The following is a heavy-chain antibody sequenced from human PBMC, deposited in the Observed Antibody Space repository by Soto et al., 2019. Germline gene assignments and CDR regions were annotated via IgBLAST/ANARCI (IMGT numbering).Heavy chain of an antibody. CDR1: GGTFNTYT. V-gene: IGHV1-69*02. CDR2: VNPIVGMS. CDR3: ATSYGSGSTHFDS. Sequence: QVQLVQSGAEVKKPGSSVKVSCTASGGTFNTYTINWVRQAPGQRPEWVGRVNPIVGMSSSASKFQGRVTLTADKSTRKAYMDLTGLKSEDTAVYYCATSYGSGSTHFDSGGQGTLVTVSS. D-gene: IGHD3-10*01. J-gene: IGHJ4*02.